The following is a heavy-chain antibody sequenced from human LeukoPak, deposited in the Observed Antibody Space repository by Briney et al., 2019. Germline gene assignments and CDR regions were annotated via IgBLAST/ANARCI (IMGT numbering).Heavy chain of an antibody. CDR1: GFTFSSYG. CDR2: IGGRDGST. CDR3: AKGHYYGSGSLDY. J-gene: IGHJ4*02. V-gene: IGHV3-23*01. D-gene: IGHD3-10*01. Sequence: GGSLRLSCAASGFTFSSYGMSWVRQAPGKGLEWVSAIGGRDGSTYYADSVKGRFTISRDNSKDTLYVQMNSLRAEDTAVYYCAKGHYYGSGSLDYWGQGTLVTVSS.